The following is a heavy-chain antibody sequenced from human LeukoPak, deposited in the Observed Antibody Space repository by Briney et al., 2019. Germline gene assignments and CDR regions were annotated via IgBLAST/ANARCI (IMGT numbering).Heavy chain of an antibody. Sequence: GGSLRLSCAASGFTFSSYAMSWVRQAPGKGLEWVSAISGSGGSTYYADSVKGRFTISRDNSKNTLYLQMNSLRAEDTAVYYCAKDGMVDIVATIGGHFDYWGQGTLVTVSS. D-gene: IGHD5-12*01. CDR2: ISGSGGST. CDR1: GFTFSSYA. V-gene: IGHV3-23*01. CDR3: AKDGMVDIVATIGGHFDY. J-gene: IGHJ4*02.